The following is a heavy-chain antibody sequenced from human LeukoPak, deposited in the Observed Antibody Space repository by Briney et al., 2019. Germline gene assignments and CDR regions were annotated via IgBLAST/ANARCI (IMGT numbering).Heavy chain of an antibody. Sequence: GGSLRLSCAASGFTVSSNYMAWVRQAPGKGLEWVSFINSGGATYYADPVKGRFTISRDNSKNTLYLQMNSLRVEDTAVYYCARGIGVDYWGQGTLVTISP. CDR2: INSGGAT. CDR1: GFTVSSNY. J-gene: IGHJ4*02. CDR3: ARGIGVDY. V-gene: IGHV3-66*01. D-gene: IGHD2/OR15-2a*01.